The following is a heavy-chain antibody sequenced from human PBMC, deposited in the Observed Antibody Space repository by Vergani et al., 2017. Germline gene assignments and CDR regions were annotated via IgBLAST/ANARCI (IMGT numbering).Heavy chain of an antibody. CDR1: GYTFTSYG. V-gene: IGHV1-18*01. D-gene: IGHD6-13*01. J-gene: IGHJ6*02. CDR3: ARDSSSWYNYYYYGMDV. Sequence: QVQLVQSGAEVKKPGASVKVSCKASGYTFTSYGISWVRQAPGQGLEWMGWISAYNGNTNYAQKLQGRVTMTTDTSTSTASMELRSLRSDDTAVYYCARDSSSWYNYYYYGMDVWGQGTTVTVSS. CDR2: ISAYNGNT.